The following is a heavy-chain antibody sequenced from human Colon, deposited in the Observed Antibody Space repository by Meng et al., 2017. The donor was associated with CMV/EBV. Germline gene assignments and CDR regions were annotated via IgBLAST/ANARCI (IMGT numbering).Heavy chain of an antibody. CDR1: DFSFSSFW. CDR3: AREHSTSWNAFDL. D-gene: IGHD6-13*01. CDR2: INSDGSST. Sequence: ASDFSFSSFWMHWVRQVPGKGLVWLSRINSDGSSTTYADSVKGRFTISRDNAKKTLFLQMNSLTTEETAVYYCAREHSTSWNAFDLWGQGTMVTVSS. V-gene: IGHV3-74*03. J-gene: IGHJ3*01.